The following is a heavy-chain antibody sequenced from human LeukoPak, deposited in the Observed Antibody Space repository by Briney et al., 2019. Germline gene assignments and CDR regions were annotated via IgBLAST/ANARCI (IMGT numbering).Heavy chain of an antibody. CDR2: IYYSGST. V-gene: IGHV4-39*01. CDR3: ARRERFACWFDP. J-gene: IGHJ5*02. D-gene: IGHD3-10*01. Sequence: PSETLSFTCTVCGGSISSSSYYWGWIRQPPGKGLEWIGSIYYSGSTYYNPSLKSRVTISVDTSKNHFSLKLSSVTAADTAVYYCARRERFACWFDPWGQGTLVTVSS. CDR1: GGSISSSSYY.